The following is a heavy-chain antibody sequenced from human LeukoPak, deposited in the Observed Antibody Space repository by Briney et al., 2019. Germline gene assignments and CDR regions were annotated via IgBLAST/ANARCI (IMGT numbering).Heavy chain of an antibody. CDR3: ARGSRFYSFGFDP. CDR2: INHSGST. V-gene: IGHV4-34*01. D-gene: IGHD5-18*01. Sequence: SETLSLTCAVYGGSFSGYYWSWIRQPPGKGLEWIGEINHSGSTNYNPSLKSRVTISVDTSKNQFSLKLSSMTAADTAVYYCARGSRFYSFGFDPWGQGALVTVSS. J-gene: IGHJ5*02. CDR1: GGSFSGYY.